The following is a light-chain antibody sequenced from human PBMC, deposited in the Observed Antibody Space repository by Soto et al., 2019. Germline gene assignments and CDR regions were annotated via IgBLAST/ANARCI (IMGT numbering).Light chain of an antibody. CDR1: SSDVGGHNY. J-gene: IGLJ2*01. CDR3: SSFTSSTTLVV. V-gene: IGLV2-14*01. Sequence: QSALTQPASVSGSPGQSITISCTGTSSDVGGHNYVSWYQQHPGKAPKLMFYEVNNRPSGVSDRFSGSKAGNTASLTISGLQAEDEADYYCSSFTSSTTLVVFGGGTKLTVL. CDR2: EVN.